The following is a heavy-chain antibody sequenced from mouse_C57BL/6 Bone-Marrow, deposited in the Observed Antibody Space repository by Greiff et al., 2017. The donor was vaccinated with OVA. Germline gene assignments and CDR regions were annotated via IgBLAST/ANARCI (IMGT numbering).Heavy chain of an antibody. V-gene: IGHV1-81*01. Sequence: VQLQQSGAELVKPGASVKLSCKASGYTFTSYGINWVKQRPGQGLEWIGDIYPGSGSTDYNEKFKGKATLTADTSSSTAYMELRSLTSEDSAVYFCARTYYAIGYWCQGTALTVSS. CDR1: GYTFTSYG. CDR2: IYPGSGST. CDR3: ARTYYAIGY. J-gene: IGHJ2*01. D-gene: IGHD2-14*01.